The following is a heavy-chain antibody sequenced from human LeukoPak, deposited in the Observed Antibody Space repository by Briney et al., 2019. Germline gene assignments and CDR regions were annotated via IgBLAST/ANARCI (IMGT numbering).Heavy chain of an antibody. V-gene: IGHV4-30-4*08. CDR1: GGSISSGDYY. Sequence: SETLSLTCTVSGGSISSGDYYWSWIRQPPGKGLEWIGYIYYSGSTYYNPSLKSRVTISVDTSKNQFSLKLSSVTAADTAVYYCARGPSDYDILTGYYSNAFDIWGQGTMVTVSS. J-gene: IGHJ3*02. CDR2: IYYSGST. D-gene: IGHD3-9*01. CDR3: ARGPSDYDILTGYYSNAFDI.